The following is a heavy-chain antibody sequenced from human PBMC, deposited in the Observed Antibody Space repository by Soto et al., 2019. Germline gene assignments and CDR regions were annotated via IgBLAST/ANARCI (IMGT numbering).Heavy chain of an antibody. J-gene: IGHJ4*02. V-gene: IGHV1-3*01. CDR3: ARALNYYGSGSYEYYFDY. CDR1: GYTFTSYA. D-gene: IGHD3-10*01. CDR2: INAGNGNT. Sequence: QVQLVQSGAEVKKPGASVKVSCKASGYTFTSYAMHWVRQAPGQRLEWMGWINAGNGNTKYSQKFQGRVTITRDTSASTAYMELSSLRSEDTVVYYCARALNYYGSGSYEYYFDYWGQGTLVTVSS.